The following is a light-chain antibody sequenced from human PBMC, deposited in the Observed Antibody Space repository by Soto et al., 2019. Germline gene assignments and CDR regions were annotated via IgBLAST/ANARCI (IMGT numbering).Light chain of an antibody. CDR2: DAS. CDR1: LSVGSY. J-gene: IGKJ3*01. V-gene: IGKV3-11*01. Sequence: EIVLTQYPATLSLSPDERATLSCRASLSVGSYLAWYQQKPGRATRLLIYDASKCPPGTPARFSGSGSGTDFTLTISSLEPEDFAVYYCQQRSNWPRGSFGPWTKVDIK. CDR3: QQRSNWPRGS.